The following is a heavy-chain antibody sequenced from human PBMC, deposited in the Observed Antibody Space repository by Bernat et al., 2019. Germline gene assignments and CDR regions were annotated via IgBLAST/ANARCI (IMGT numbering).Heavy chain of an antibody. Sequence: EVQLVESGGGLVQPGGSLRLSCAASGFTFSSYSMNWVRQAPGKGLEWVSYISSSSSTIYYADSVKGRFTISRDNAKNSLYLQMNSLRDEDTAVYYCPKDLRKYGAYALASWGQEPLVPVS. V-gene: IGHV3-48*02. CDR2: ISSSSSTI. CDR1: GFTFSSYS. CDR3: PKDLRKYGAYALAS. J-gene: IGHJ5*02. D-gene: IGHD4/OR15-4a*01.